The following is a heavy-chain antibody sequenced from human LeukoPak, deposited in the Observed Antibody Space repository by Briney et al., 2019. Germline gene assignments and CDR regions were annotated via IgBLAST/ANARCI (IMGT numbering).Heavy chain of an antibody. CDR2: INHSGST. V-gene: IGHV4-34*01. CDR1: GGSFSGYY. Sequence: TSETLSLTCAVYGGSFSGYYWSWIRQPPGKGLEWIGEINHSGSTNYNPSLKSRVTISVDTSKNQFSLKLSSVTAADTAVYYRAIPYPSLEEAVAGSTSYYGMDVWGQGTTVTVSS. CDR3: AIPYPSLEEAVAGSTSYYGMDV. J-gene: IGHJ6*02. D-gene: IGHD6-19*01.